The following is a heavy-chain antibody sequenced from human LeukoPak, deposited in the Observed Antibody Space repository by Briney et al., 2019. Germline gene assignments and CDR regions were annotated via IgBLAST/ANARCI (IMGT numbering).Heavy chain of an antibody. Sequence: SDTLSLTCTVSGYSISSGYYWGWIRQPPGKGLEWIGSIYHSGSTYYNPSLKSRVTISVDTSKNQFSLKLSSVTAADTAVYYCARDQNEGIAAAGSFDYWGQGTLATVSS. CDR3: ARDQNEGIAAAGSFDY. CDR2: IYHSGST. V-gene: IGHV4-38-2*02. D-gene: IGHD6-13*01. CDR1: GYSISSGYY. J-gene: IGHJ4*02.